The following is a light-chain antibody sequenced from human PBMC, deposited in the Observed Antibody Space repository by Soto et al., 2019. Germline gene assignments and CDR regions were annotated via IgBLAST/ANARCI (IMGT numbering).Light chain of an antibody. J-gene: IGLJ1*01. Sequence: SYELTQPPSVSVAPGKTASITCGGNNIGVKSVHWYQQKPGQAPVLVIYYDSDRPSGIPERFSGSNSGNTATLTISRVEAGDEVDYYCQVWDSSSDRYVFGTGTKLTVL. CDR1: NIGVKS. CDR3: QVWDSSSDRYV. CDR2: YDS. V-gene: IGLV3-21*04.